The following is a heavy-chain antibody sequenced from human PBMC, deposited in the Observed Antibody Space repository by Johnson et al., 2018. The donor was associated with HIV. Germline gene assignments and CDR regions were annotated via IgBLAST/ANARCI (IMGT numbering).Heavy chain of an antibody. CDR1: GFTFSNYW. Sequence: VQLVESGGGLVQPGGSLRLSCASSGFTFSNYWMSWVRHAPGKGLEWVANIKQDGSETYYVDSVKGRFTISRDNAKNSLNLQMNSLRAEDTAVYYCARGYSYEWRGELDAFDIWGQGTIVTVSS. CDR3: ARGYSYEWRGELDAFDI. D-gene: IGHD5-18*01. J-gene: IGHJ3*02. V-gene: IGHV3-7*05. CDR2: IKQDGSET.